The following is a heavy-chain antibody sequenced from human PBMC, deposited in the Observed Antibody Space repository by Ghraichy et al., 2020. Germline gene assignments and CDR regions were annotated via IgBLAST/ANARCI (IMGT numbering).Heavy chain of an antibody. Sequence: LTCAASGFTFSSYAMSWVRQAPGKGLEWVSAISGSGGSTYYADSVKGRFTISRDNSKNTLYLQMNSLRAEDTAVYYCAKDAWYGGNYYYYYGMDVWGQGTTVTVSS. CDR3: AKDAWYGGNYYYYYGMDV. CDR1: GFTFSSYA. D-gene: IGHD3-10*01. V-gene: IGHV3-23*01. J-gene: IGHJ6*02. CDR2: ISGSGGST.